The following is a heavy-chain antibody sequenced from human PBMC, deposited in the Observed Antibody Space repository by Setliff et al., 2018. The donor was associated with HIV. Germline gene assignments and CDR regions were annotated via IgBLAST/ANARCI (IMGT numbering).Heavy chain of an antibody. CDR2: IYPGDSDT. V-gene: IGHV5-51*01. CDR1: GYSFTSYW. CDR3: ARHTSSGGWGDDAFDI. Sequence: GEALKISWKGSGYSFTSYWIGWVRQMPGKGLEWMGIIYPGDSDTRYSPSFQGQVTISADKSISTAYLQWSSLKASDTAMYYCARHTSSGGWGDDAFDIWGQGTMVTVTS. D-gene: IGHD6-19*01. J-gene: IGHJ3*02.